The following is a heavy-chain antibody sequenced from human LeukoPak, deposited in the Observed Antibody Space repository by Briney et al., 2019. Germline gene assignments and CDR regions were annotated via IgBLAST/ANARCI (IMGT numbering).Heavy chain of an antibody. D-gene: IGHD3-22*01. CDR1: GFTFSSYA. V-gene: IGHV3-23*01. CDR3: AKDTWAYYDSSGYYSVPDY. Sequence: GGSLRLSCAASGFTFSSYAMSWVRQAPGNGLEWVSAISGSGGSTYYADSVKGRFTISRDNSKNTLYLQMNSLRAEDTAVYYCAKDTWAYYDSSGYYSVPDYWGQGTLVTVSS. J-gene: IGHJ4*02. CDR2: ISGSGGST.